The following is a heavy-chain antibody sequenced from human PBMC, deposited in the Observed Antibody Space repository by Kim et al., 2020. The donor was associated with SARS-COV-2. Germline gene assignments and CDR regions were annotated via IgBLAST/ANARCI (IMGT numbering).Heavy chain of an antibody. CDR2: IKGSGSET. CDR1: GFTFSSYS. CDR3: AKGGSMTGATKNFDY. V-gene: IGHV3-23*01. J-gene: IGHJ4*02. D-gene: IGHD1-20*01. Sequence: GGSLRLSCAVSGFTFSSYSMSWVRQAPGKGLEWVSSIKGSGSETYHADSVKGRFTVSRDNSKNTLFLQMNSLRAEDTAVYYCAKGGSMTGATKNFDYWGQGALVTVSS.